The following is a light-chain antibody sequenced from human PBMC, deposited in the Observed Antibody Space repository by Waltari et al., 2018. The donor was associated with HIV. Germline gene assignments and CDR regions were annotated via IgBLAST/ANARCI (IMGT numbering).Light chain of an antibody. CDR3: SSFTSRSTWV. Sequence: QSALTQPASVSGSPGQSITIPCTGTSSYIGAYDYVSRYQQHPGKSPKLMIYDVIKRPSGVSNRFSGSKSGNTASLSISGLQAEDEAYYYCSSFTSRSTWVFGGGTKLTVL. CDR2: DVI. V-gene: IGLV2-14*03. CDR1: SSYIGAYDY. J-gene: IGLJ3*02.